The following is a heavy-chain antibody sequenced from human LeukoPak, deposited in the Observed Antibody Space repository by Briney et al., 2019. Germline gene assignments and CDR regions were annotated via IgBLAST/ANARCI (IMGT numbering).Heavy chain of an antibody. CDR2: ISSSSSYT. Sequence: AGGSLRLSCAASGFTFSDYYMSWLRQAPGKGLEWVSYISSSSSYTNYADSVKGRFTISRDNAKNSLYLQMNSLRAEDTAVYYCAHLGNRGNSDFDYWGQGTLVTVSS. CDR1: GFTFSDYY. CDR3: AHLGNRGNSDFDY. J-gene: IGHJ4*02. V-gene: IGHV3-11*03. D-gene: IGHD4-23*01.